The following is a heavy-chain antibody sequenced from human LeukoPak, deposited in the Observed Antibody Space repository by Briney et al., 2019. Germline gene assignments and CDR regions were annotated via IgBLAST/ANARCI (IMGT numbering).Heavy chain of an antibody. Sequence: PGGSLRLSCAASGFTFSSYAMSWVRQAPGKGLEWVSAISGSGGSTYYADSVKGRFTISRDNSKNSLYLQMNSLKTEDTAVYYCTRDRYSYGYALGDYWGQGTLVTVSS. CDR1: GFTFSSYA. CDR2: ISGSGGST. J-gene: IGHJ4*02. V-gene: IGHV3-23*01. CDR3: TRDRYSYGYALGDY. D-gene: IGHD5-18*01.